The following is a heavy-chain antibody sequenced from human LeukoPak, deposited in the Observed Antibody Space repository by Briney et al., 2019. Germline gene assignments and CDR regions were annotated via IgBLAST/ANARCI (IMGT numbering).Heavy chain of an antibody. J-gene: IGHJ4*02. CDR1: GGSFSGYY. D-gene: IGHD6-13*01. Sequence: PSETLSLTCAVYGGSFSGYYWSWIRQHPGKGLEWIGYIYYSGSTYYNPSLKSRVTISVDTSKNQFSLKLSSVTAADTAVYYCARHPNSNWDYWGQGTLVTVSS. V-gene: IGHV4-31*11. CDR3: ARHPNSNWDY. CDR2: IYYSGST.